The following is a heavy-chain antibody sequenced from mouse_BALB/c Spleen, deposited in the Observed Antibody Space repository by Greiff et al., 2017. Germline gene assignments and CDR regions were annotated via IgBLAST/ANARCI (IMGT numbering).Heavy chain of an antibody. D-gene: IGHD2-3*01. V-gene: IGHV5-6*01. Sequence: EVKLVESGGDLVKPGGSLKLSCAASGFTFSSYGMSWVRQTPDKRLEWVATISSGGSYTYYPDSVKGRFTISRDNAKNTLYLQMSSLKSEDTAMYYCARQMGRAHFDYWGQGTTLTVSS. CDR3: ARQMGRAHFDY. J-gene: IGHJ2*01. CDR2: ISSGGSYT. CDR1: GFTFSSYG.